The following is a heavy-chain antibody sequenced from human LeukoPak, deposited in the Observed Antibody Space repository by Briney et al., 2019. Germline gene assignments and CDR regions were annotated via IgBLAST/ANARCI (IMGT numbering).Heavy chain of an antibody. CDR3: ARDHEAYSYGFRAPMDV. D-gene: IGHD5-18*01. Sequence: GSSVKVSCKASGGTFSSYAISWVRQAPGQGLEWMGGIISIFGTANYAQKFQGRVTITADKSTSTAYMELSSLRSEDTAVYYCARDHEAYSYGFRAPMDVWGKGTTVTVSS. CDR2: IISIFGTA. V-gene: IGHV1-69*06. J-gene: IGHJ6*03. CDR1: GGTFSSYA.